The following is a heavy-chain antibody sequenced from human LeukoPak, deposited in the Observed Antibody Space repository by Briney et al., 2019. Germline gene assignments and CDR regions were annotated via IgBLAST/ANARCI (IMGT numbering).Heavy chain of an antibody. Sequence: ASVKVSCKASGYTFNRHGISWVRQAPGQGLEWMGWISVYNGKTNYAQKFQDRVTMTTDTSTSTAYMELRRLRSDDAAVYYCARYYDILTGHDHLEDWGQGTLLTLPS. CDR2: ISVYNGKT. V-gene: IGHV1-18*01. CDR3: ARYYDILTGHDHLED. J-gene: IGHJ4*02. CDR1: GYTFNRHG. D-gene: IGHD3-9*01.